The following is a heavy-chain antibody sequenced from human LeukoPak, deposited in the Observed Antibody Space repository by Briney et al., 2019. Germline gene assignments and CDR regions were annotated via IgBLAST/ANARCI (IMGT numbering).Heavy chain of an antibody. D-gene: IGHD6-13*01. V-gene: IGHV3-74*01. J-gene: IGHJ4*02. CDR1: GFTFSSYW. CDR3: ARSSSSWYNYFDY. CDR2: INSDGSST. Sequence: GGSLRLSCAASGFTFSSYWMHWVRQAPGKGLVWVSRINSDGSSTSYADSVKGRFTISRDNAKNTLYLQMNSLRAEDTAVYYCARSSSSWYNYFDYWGQGTLVTVSS.